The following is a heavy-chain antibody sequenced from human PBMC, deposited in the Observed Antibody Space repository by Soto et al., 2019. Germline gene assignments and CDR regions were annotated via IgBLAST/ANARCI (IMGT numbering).Heavy chain of an antibody. V-gene: IGHV3-30-3*01. Sequence: QVQLVESGGGVVQPGRSLRLSCAASGFTFSSYAMHWVRQAPGKGLEWVAVISYDGSNKYYADSVKGRFTISRDNSKNTLYLQMNSLRAEDTAVYYCVRAAPPYCSGGSCYPDYWGQGTLVTVSS. CDR3: VRAAPPYCSGGSCYPDY. D-gene: IGHD2-15*01. J-gene: IGHJ4*02. CDR2: ISYDGSNK. CDR1: GFTFSSYA.